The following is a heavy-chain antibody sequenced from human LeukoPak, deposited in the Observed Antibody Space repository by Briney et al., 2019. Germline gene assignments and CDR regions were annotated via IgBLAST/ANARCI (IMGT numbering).Heavy chain of an antibody. Sequence: PGGSLRLSCAASGFTFSSYWMHWVRQAPGKGLGWVSRINSGGSSTSYADSVKGRFTISRDNAKNTLYLQMNSLRAEDTAVYYCARDYYDSSGYYYYYMDVWGKGTTVTVSS. CDR1: GFTFSSYW. J-gene: IGHJ6*03. V-gene: IGHV3-74*01. CDR3: ARDYYDSSGYYYYYMDV. D-gene: IGHD3-22*01. CDR2: INSGGSST.